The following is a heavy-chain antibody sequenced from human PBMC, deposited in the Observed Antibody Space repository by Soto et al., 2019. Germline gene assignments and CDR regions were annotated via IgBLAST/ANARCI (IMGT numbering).Heavy chain of an antibody. CDR1: GGSISSSSYY. J-gene: IGHJ5*02. D-gene: IGHD3-10*01. CDR3: ARQAMVRGLTGWFDP. V-gene: IGHV4-39*01. Sequence: QLQLQESGPGLVKPSETLSLTCTVSGGSISSSSYYWGWIRQPPGKGLEWIGSIFISGSTYYNPSLKGCLTISVDTSKNQFSLKLSSVTAADTALYYCARQAMVRGLTGWFDPWGQGTLVTVSS. CDR2: IFISGST.